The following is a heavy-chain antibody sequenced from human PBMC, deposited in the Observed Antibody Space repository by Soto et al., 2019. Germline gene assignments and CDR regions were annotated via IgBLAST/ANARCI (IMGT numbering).Heavy chain of an antibody. J-gene: IGHJ4*02. Sequence: QVQLVQSGAEVKKPGASVKVSCKASGYTFTSYAMHWVRQAPGQRLEWMGWINAGNGNTKYSQKFQGRVTITRDASASTAYMELSSLRSEDTAVYYCASPIAVAGPDQPGWGQGTLVTVSS. D-gene: IGHD6-19*01. CDR3: ASPIAVAGPDQPG. V-gene: IGHV1-3*01. CDR1: GYTFTSYA. CDR2: INAGNGNT.